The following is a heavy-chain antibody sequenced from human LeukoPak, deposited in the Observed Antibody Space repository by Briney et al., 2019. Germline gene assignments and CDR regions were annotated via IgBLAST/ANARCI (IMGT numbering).Heavy chain of an antibody. D-gene: IGHD5-18*01. J-gene: IGHJ4*02. CDR2: VYQSGTT. CDR1: GFSISSGHY. V-gene: IGHV4-38-2*02. CDR3: ARIFIRNGYSSYFDC. Sequence: TSETLSLTCTVSGFSISSGHYGGWGRQPPGAGLEWIGSVYQSGTTYYNPSLKSRVTTSVDMSKGQFSLRLRPVTAADTAVYYCARIFIRNGYSSYFDCWGQGTLVTVSS.